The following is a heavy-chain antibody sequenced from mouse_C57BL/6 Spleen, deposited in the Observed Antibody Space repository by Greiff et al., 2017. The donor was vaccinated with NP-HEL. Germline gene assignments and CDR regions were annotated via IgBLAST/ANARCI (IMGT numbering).Heavy chain of an antibody. J-gene: IGHJ3*01. D-gene: IGHD2-3*01. CDR3: ARDDGYYPPCAY. CDR1: GYTFTSYW. Sequence: QVQLQQPGAELVRPGSSVKLSCKASGYTFTSYWMHWVKQRPIQGLEWIGNIDPSDSETHYNQKFKDKATLTVDKSSSTAYMQLSSLTSEDSAVYYCARDDGYYPPCAYWGQGTLVTVSA. CDR2: IDPSDSET. V-gene: IGHV1-52*01.